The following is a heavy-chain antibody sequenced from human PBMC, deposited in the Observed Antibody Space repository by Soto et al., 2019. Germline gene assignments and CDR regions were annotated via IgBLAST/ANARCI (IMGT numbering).Heavy chain of an antibody. V-gene: IGHV4-59*01. Sequence: SETLSLTCTVSGGSISSYYWSWIRQPPGKGLEWIGYIYYSGSTNYNPSLKSRVTIPVDTSKNQFSLKLSSVTAADTAVYYCAGSSETNYGMDVWGQGTTVTVSS. J-gene: IGHJ6*02. D-gene: IGHD6-6*01. CDR2: IYYSGST. CDR3: AGSSETNYGMDV. CDR1: GGSISSYY.